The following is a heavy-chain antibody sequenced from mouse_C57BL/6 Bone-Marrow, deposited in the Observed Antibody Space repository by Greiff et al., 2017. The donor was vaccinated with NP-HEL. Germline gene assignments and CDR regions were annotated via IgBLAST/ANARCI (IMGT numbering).Heavy chain of an antibody. CDR3: ARLLTGKDY. D-gene: IGHD4-1*01. Sequence: QVQLQQPGAELVRPGTSVKLSCKASGYTFTSYWMHWVKQRPGQGLEWIGVIDPSDSYTNYNQKFKGKATLTVDTSSSTAYMQLSSLTSEDAAVYYCARLLTGKDYWGQGTTLTVSS. CDR1: GYTFTSYW. J-gene: IGHJ2*01. CDR2: IDPSDSYT. V-gene: IGHV1-59*01.